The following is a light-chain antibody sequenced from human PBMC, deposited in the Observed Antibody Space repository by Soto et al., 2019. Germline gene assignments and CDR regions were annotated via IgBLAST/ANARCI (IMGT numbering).Light chain of an antibody. V-gene: IGLV2-14*01. CDR2: EVT. CDR1: SSDVGAYNY. J-gene: IGLJ2*01. Sequence: QSVLTQPASVSWSPGQSITISCTGTSSDVGAYNYVSWYQHLPGKAPKLMIFEVTNRPSGVSNRFSGSQSGNTASLTISGLQAEDEADYYCSSYTTRSTVVFGGGTKVTVL. CDR3: SSYTTRSTVV.